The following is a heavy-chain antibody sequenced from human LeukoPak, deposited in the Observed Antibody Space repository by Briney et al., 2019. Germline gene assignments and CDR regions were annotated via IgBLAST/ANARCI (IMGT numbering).Heavy chain of an antibody. J-gene: IGHJ4*02. D-gene: IGHD1-1*01. Sequence: PGGSLRLSCVASGFTFRTYSMNWVRQAPGKGLEWVSYITSSSTTIYYADSVKGRFTISRDNAKNSLYLQMNSLRAEDTAVYYCASNWNLDSWGQGTLVTVSS. CDR3: ASNWNLDS. CDR2: ITSSSTTI. CDR1: GFTFRTYS. V-gene: IGHV3-48*01.